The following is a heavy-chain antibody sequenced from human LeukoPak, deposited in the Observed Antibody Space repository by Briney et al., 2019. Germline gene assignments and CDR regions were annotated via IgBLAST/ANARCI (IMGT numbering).Heavy chain of an antibody. CDR3: ARVMRGVGTTVIEFNY. CDR1: GYTLTSYH. J-gene: IGHJ4*02. CDR2: INPSGGRT. V-gene: IGHV1-46*01. Sequence: ASVKVSCEASGYTLTSYHIHWMRQAPGQGLEWMGLINPSGGRTKPAQKFQGRLTMTRDTSTNTIYMELSSLTSEDTAVYYCARVMRGVGTTVIEFNYWGQGTLVTVSS. D-gene: IGHD1-26*01.